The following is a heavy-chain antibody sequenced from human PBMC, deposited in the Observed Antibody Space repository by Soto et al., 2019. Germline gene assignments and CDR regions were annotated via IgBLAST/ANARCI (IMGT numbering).Heavy chain of an antibody. CDR3: AREYSSSSLRVETRPFSDFYGMDV. CDR1: GFVFRSYG. CDR2: ISYDGSTT. Sequence: QVQLVESGGGVVQPGRSLRLSCAVSGFVFRSYGMHWVRQAPGKGLEGVAVISYDGSTTYYGDSVKGRLTISRDNSKATLYLQMNSLRDEDTAVYYCAREYSSSSLRVETRPFSDFYGMDVWGQGSTVTVSS. D-gene: IGHD6-6*01. V-gene: IGHV3-30-3*01. J-gene: IGHJ6*02.